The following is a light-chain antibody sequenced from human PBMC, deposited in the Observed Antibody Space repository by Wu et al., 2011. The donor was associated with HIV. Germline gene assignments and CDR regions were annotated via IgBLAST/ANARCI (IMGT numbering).Light chain of an antibody. CDR3: QQYGSSPGT. V-gene: IGKV3-20*01. CDR2: GAS. Sequence: EIVMTQSPATLSVSPGERATLSCRASQSVSSNLAWYQQKPGQAPRLLISGASSRATGIPDRFSGSGSGTGFTLTISRLEPEDFAVYYCQQYGSSPGTFGLGPKWISN. J-gene: IGKJ3*01. CDR1: QSVSSN.